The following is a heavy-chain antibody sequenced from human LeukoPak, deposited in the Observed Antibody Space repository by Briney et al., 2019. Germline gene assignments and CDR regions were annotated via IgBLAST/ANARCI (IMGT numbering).Heavy chain of an antibody. D-gene: IGHD3-10*01. CDR3: AKYAWFGELFQAY. V-gene: IGHV3-23*01. CDR1: GFTFSSYA. CDR2: IGGSGGST. J-gene: IGHJ4*02. Sequence: PGGSLRLSCAASGFTFSSYAMSWVRQAPGKGLEWVSAIGGSGGSTYYADSVKGRFTISRDNSRNTLYLQMNSLRAEDTAVYYCAKYAWFGELFQAYWGQGTLVTVSS.